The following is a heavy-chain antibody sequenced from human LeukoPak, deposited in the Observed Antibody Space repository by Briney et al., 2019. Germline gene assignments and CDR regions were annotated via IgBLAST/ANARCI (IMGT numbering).Heavy chain of an antibody. CDR1: GFTFSSYS. CDR2: ISSSSSTI. D-gene: IGHD3-10*01. Sequence: PGGSLRLSCAASGFTFSSYSMNWVRQAPGKGLEWVSYISSSSSTIYYADSVKGRFTISRDNAKNSLYLQMNSLRAEDTAVYYCARSLSYYGSGSYNQGDYWGQGTLVTVSS. J-gene: IGHJ4*02. V-gene: IGHV3-48*04. CDR3: ARSLSYYGSGSYNQGDY.